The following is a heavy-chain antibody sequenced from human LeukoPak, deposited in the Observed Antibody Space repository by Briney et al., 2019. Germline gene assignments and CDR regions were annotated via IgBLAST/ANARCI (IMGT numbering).Heavy chain of an antibody. CDR1: GGSISSYY. D-gene: IGHD6-13*01. CDR2: IHYSGST. Sequence: PSETLSLTCTVSGGSISSYYWSWIRQPPGKGLEWIGYIHYSGSTNYDPSLKSRVTISVDTSKKQFSLKVRSVTAADTAVYYRARVAATFGYFDYWGQGTLVTASS. CDR3: ARVAATFGYFDY. V-gene: IGHV4-59*01. J-gene: IGHJ4*02.